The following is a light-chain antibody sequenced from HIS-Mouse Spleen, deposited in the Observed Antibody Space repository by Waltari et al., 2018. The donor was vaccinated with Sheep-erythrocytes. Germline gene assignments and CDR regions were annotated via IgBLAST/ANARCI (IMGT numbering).Light chain of an antibody. J-gene: IGLJ1*01. V-gene: IGLV2-11*01. Sequence: QSALTQPRSVSGSPGRSVTIPCTGPSSDVGGYNYVSWYQQHPGKAPKLMIYDVSKRPSGVPDRFSGSKSGNTASLTISGLQAEDEDDYYCCSYAGSYNHVFATGTKVTVL. CDR2: DVS. CDR1: SSDVGGYNY. CDR3: CSYAGSYNHV.